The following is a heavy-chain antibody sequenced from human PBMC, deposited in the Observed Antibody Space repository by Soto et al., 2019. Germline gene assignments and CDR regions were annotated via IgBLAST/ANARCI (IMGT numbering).Heavy chain of an antibody. CDR1: GGSFSGYY. J-gene: IGHJ6*03. Sequence: SETLSLTCAVYGGSFSGYYWSWIRQPPGKGLEWIGEINHSGSTNYNPSLKSRVTISVDTSKNQFSLKLSSVTAADTAVYYCATKGYSSSLFYYMDVWGKGTTVTVS. CDR2: INHSGST. D-gene: IGHD6-13*01. CDR3: ATKGYSSSLFYYMDV. V-gene: IGHV4-34*01.